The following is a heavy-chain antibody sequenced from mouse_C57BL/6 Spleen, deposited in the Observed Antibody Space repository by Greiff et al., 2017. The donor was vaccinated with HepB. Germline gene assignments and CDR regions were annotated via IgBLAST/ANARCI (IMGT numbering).Heavy chain of an antibody. J-gene: IGHJ4*01. CDR1: GFTFSSYA. Sequence: EVKLMESGGGLVKPGGSLKLSCAASGFTFSSYAMSWVRQTPEKRLEWVATISDGGSYTYYPDNVKGRFTISRDNAKNNLYLQMSHLKSEDTAMYYCARDNYAMDYWGQGTSVTVSS. CDR2: ISDGGSYT. V-gene: IGHV5-4*01. CDR3: ARDNYAMDY.